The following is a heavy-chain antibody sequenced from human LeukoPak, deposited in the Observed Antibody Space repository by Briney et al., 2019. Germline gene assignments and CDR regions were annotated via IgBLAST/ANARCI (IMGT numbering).Heavy chain of an antibody. CDR3: AKKRDGISREFDY. J-gene: IGHJ4*02. Sequence: AGGSLRLSCAASGFTFSSYGMHWVRQAPGKGLEWVAVIWYDGSNKYYADSVKGRFTISRDNSKNTLYLQMNSLRAEDTAVYYCAKKRDGISREFDYWGQGTLVTVSS. CDR2: IWYDGSNK. V-gene: IGHV3-33*06. D-gene: IGHD5-24*01. CDR1: GFTFSSYG.